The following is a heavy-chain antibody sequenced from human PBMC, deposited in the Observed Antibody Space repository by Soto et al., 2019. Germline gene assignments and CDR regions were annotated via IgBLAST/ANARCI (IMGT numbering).Heavy chain of an antibody. V-gene: IGHV1-69*13. CDR2: IIPIFGTA. D-gene: IGHD6-19*01. CDR1: GGTFSSYA. CDR3: TKNGHWLDVQLDS. J-gene: IGHJ4*02. Sequence: SVKVSCKASGGTFSSYAISWVRQAPGQGLEWMGGIIPIFGTANYAQKFQGRVTITADESTSTAYMELTRLRADDTAVYYCTKNGHWLDVQLDSWGQGIQVTVSS.